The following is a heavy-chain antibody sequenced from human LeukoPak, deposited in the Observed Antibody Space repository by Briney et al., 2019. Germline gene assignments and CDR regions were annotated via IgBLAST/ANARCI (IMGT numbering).Heavy chain of an antibody. Sequence: SETLSLTCTVSGGSITGHYWSWIRQPPGKGLEWIGYIHYTGSTNYNPSLNSRITMSVDTPNNQFSLRLTSVTATDTAVHYCARLHALGAEEFNPWGQGALVTVSS. D-gene: IGHD3-16*01. J-gene: IGHJ5*02. CDR2: IHYTGST. CDR3: ARLHALGAEEFNP. CDR1: GGSITGHY. V-gene: IGHV4-59*11.